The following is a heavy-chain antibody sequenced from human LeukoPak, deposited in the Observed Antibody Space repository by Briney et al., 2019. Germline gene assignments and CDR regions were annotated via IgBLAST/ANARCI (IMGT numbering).Heavy chain of an antibody. J-gene: IGHJ6*02. CDR1: GGSISSSSYY. Sequence: PSETLSLTCTVSGGSISSSSYYWGWIRQPPGKGLEWIGSIYYSGSTYYNPSLKSRVTISVDTSKNQFSLKLSSVTAAGTAVYYCARQAKWELLPSYYYYYGMDVWGQGTTVTVSS. D-gene: IGHD1-26*01. CDR3: ARQAKWELLPSYYYYYGMDV. CDR2: IYYSGST. V-gene: IGHV4-39*01.